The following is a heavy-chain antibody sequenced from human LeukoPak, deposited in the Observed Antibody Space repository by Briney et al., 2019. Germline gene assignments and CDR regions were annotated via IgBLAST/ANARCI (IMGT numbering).Heavy chain of an antibody. D-gene: IGHD5-24*01. CDR2: INPSGDTT. CDR1: GYTFTDYY. CDR3: ARDPEDGYNGHFDY. V-gene: IGHV1-46*01. Sequence: ASVKVSCKASGYTFTDYYMHWVRQAPGQGLEWMGIINPSGDTTIYAQKFQGRVTMTRDVSTSTVYMELSSLRSEDTAVYYCARDPEDGYNGHFDYWGQGTLVTVSS. J-gene: IGHJ4*02.